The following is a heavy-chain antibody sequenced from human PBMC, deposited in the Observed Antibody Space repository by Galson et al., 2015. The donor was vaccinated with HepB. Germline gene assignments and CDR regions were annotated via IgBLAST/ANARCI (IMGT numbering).Heavy chain of an antibody. CDR1: GFTFSDSA. D-gene: IGHD3-10*01. V-gene: IGHV3-23*01. CDR2: IGVSTYST. Sequence: SLRLSCAASGFTFSDSAMTWVRQAPERGLEWVSTIGVSTYSTYYADSVKGRFTISRDNSKNTLYLRMNSLRADDTALYYCARDAPWGAVISGVTYYYYYMDVWGKGTTVTVSS. J-gene: IGHJ6*03. CDR3: ARDAPWGAVISGVTYYYYYMDV.